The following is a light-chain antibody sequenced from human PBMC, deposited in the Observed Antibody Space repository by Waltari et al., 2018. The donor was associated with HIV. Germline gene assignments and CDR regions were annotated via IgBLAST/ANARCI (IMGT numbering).Light chain of an antibody. CDR1: SSDVGGYNY. CDR2: EVN. CDR3: SSYAGSSNVV. V-gene: IGLV2-8*01. J-gene: IGLJ2*01. Sequence: QSALTQPPSASGSPGQSVTISCTGTSSDVGGYNYVSWYQQHPGKAPKLIIYEVNKRPSGVPDRFSVSQSGNTASLTVSGLQAEDEADYYCSSYAGSSNVVFGGGTKLTVL.